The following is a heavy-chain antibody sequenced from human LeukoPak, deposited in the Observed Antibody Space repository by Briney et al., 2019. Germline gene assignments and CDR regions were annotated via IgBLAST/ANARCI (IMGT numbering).Heavy chain of an antibody. CDR3: AREWAAAGFVLDP. J-gene: IGHJ5*02. CDR1: GFTFSSYA. D-gene: IGHD6-13*01. V-gene: IGHV3-30*04. CDR2: ISYDGSNK. Sequence: TGGSLRLSCAAPGFTFSSYAMSWVRQAPGKGLEWVAVISYDGSNKYYADSVKGRFTISRDNSKNTLYLQMNSLRAEDTAVYYCAREWAAAGFVLDPWGQGTLDTVSS.